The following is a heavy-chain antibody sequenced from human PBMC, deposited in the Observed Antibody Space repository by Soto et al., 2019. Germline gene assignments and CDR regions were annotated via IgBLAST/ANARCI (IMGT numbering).Heavy chain of an antibody. V-gene: IGHV3-23*01. J-gene: IGHJ4*02. CDR2: ISGSGVST. CDR3: AKEEAYSSGWGSFDY. Sequence: EVQLLESGGGLVQPGGSLRVSCAASGFTFTSYAMSWVRQSPGKGLEWVSAISGSGVSTYYPDSVKGRFPISRDNSKNTLFLQMNSLRAEDTAVYYCAKEEAYSSGWGSFDYWGQGTLVTVSS. D-gene: IGHD6-19*01. CDR1: GFTFTSYA.